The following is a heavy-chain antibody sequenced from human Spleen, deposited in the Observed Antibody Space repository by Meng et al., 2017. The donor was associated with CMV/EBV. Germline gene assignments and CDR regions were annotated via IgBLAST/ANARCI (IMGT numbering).Heavy chain of an antibody. CDR1: GFTFSDYY. CDR2: INWNGDST. Sequence: ETLSLTCAASGFTFSDYYMSWIRQAPGKGLEWVSGINWNGDSTGYADSVKGRFTISRDNAKNSLYLQMNSLRAEDTALYYCARRVYDSSGHSDYWGQGTLVTVSS. V-gene: IGHV3-20*04. J-gene: IGHJ4*02. CDR3: ARRVYDSSGHSDY. D-gene: IGHD3-22*01.